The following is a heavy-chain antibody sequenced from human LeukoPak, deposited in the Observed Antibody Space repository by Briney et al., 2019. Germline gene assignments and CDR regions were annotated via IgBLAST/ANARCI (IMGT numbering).Heavy chain of an antibody. CDR3: ARDSYYYDSSGYDFDY. Sequence: ASVKVSFKASGYGFTSYYMHWVRQAPGQGLEWMGIINPSGGSTSYAQKFQGRVTMTRDTSTSTVYMELSSLRSEDTAVYYCARDSYYYDSSGYDFDYWGQGTLVTVSS. V-gene: IGHV1-46*01. J-gene: IGHJ4*02. CDR1: GYGFTSYY. D-gene: IGHD3-22*01. CDR2: INPSGGST.